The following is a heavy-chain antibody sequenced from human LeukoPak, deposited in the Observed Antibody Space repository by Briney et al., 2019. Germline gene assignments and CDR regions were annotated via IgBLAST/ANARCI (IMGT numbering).Heavy chain of an antibody. D-gene: IGHD3-22*01. Sequence: ASVKVSCKASGYTFTSYYMHWVRQAPGQGLEWMGIINPSGGSTSYAQKFQGRVTITADKSTSTAYMELSSLRSEDTAVYYCARRAYYYDSSGYYYYFDYWGQGTLVTVSS. V-gene: IGHV1-46*01. CDR2: INPSGGST. J-gene: IGHJ4*02. CDR1: GYTFTSYY. CDR3: ARRAYYYDSSGYYYYFDY.